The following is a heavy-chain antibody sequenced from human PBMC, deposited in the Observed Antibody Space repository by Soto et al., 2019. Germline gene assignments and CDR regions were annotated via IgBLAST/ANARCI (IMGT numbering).Heavy chain of an antibody. CDR1: GFTFSSYS. D-gene: IGHD3-10*01. CDR2: ISSGGEYT. CDR3: ARDFKESQYYYYCMDV. J-gene: IGHJ6*03. Sequence: EVQLVESGGGLVKPGGSLRLSCVVSGFTFSSYSMNWVRQAPGKGLEWVSSISSGGEYTYYADSVKGRFNISRDNAKNSVYLQMNSLTAEDTALYYCARDFKESQYYYYCMDVWGKGTTVTVSS. V-gene: IGHV3-21*06.